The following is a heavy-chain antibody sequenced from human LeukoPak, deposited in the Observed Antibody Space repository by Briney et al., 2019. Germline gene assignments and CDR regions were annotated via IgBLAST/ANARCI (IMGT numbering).Heavy chain of an antibody. J-gene: IGHJ6*03. CDR2: ISYDGSNK. CDR1: GFTFSNAW. D-gene: IGHD5-18*01. V-gene: IGHV3-30*03. CDR3: AREAPPAMGTYYYYYYYMDV. Sequence: GGSLRLSCAASGFTFSNAWMSWVRQAPGKGLEWVAVISYDGSNKYYADSVKGRFTISRDNSKNTLYLQMNSLRAEDTAVYYCAREAPPAMGTYYYYYYYMDVWGKGTTVTVSS.